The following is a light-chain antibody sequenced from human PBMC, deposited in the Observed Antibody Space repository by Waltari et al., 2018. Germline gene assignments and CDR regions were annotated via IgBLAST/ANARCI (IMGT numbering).Light chain of an antibody. CDR2: EVS. J-gene: IGLJ2*01. V-gene: IGLV2-14*01. CDR1: SSDLGGYNY. Sequence: QSPLPQLASVSGSPGQSITISCTGTSSDLGGYNYVSWYQQHPGKAPKLMIDEVSKRPSGVSNRFSGSKSGNTASLTISGLQAEDEADYYCSSYTSSSTVVFGGGTKLTVL. CDR3: SSYTSSSTVV.